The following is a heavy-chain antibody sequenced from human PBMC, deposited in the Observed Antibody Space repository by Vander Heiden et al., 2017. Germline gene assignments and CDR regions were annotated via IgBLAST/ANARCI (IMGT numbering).Heavy chain of an antibody. D-gene: IGHD6-6*01. V-gene: IGHV3-15*07. J-gene: IGHJ4*02. CDR1: AFTFSDAW. Sequence: EVQLVVSGGGLVEPGGSLRLSCAASAFTFSDAWMHWVRQAPGKGLEWVGRIKSIAHGGTTDYAASVEGRFTISRDDSTKTLYLQMNSLQTGDTAVYYCTTGLANYFAFWGQGTLVTVSS. CDR3: TTGLANYFAF. CDR2: IKSIAHGGTT.